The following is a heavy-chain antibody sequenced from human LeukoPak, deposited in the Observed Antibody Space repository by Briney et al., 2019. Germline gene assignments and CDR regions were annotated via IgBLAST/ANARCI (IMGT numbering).Heavy chain of an antibody. CDR1: GGSISSGSYY. CDR2: IYTSGST. CDR3: ARGTTGSWSGYYND. D-gene: IGHD3-3*01. J-gene: IGHJ4*02. V-gene: IGHV4-61*02. Sequence: PSETLSLTCTVSGGSISSGSYYWSWIRQPAGKGLEWIERIYTSGSTNYNPSLKSRVTISVDSSKNQFSLKLTSVTAADTAVYYCARGTTGSWSGYYNDWGQGTLVTVSS.